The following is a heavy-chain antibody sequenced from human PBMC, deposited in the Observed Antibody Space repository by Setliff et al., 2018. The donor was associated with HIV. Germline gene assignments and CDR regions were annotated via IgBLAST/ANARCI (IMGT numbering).Heavy chain of an antibody. V-gene: IGHV3-30*04. CDR3: AREGVGGYFDY. D-gene: IGHD1-26*01. J-gene: IGHJ4*02. CDR1: AFTFSNYA. Sequence: GGSLRLSCAASAFTFSNYAMYWVRQAPGKGLEWVAVISYDGTNKYYADSVKGRFTISRDNSRNTLYLQMNSLRAEDSAVYHCAREGVGGYFDYWGQGTLVTVSS. CDR2: ISYDGTNK.